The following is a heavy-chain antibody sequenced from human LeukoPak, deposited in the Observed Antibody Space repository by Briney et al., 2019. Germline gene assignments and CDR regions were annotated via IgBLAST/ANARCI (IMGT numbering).Heavy chain of an antibody. J-gene: IGHJ4*02. D-gene: IGHD3-3*01. Sequence: PGGSLRLSCAASGFTFSSYGMHWVRQAPGKGLEWVAFIRYDGSNKYYADSVKGRFTISRDNSKNTLYLQMNSLRAEDTAVYYCAKEKSITIFGVVIIPFDYWGQGTLVTVSS. V-gene: IGHV3-30*02. CDR2: IRYDGSNK. CDR1: GFTFSSYG. CDR3: AKEKSITIFGVVIIPFDY.